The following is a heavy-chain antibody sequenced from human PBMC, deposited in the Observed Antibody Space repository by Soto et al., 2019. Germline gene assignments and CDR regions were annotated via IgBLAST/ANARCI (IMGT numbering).Heavy chain of an antibody. CDR1: GYTFTTYG. J-gene: IGHJ5*02. V-gene: IGHV1-18*01. CDR2: ISAYDGKT. Sequence: ASVKVSCKTSGYTFTTYGINWVRQAPRQGLELMGWISAYDGKTTYAEKFQGRVTLTTDTSTSTAYMELRSLRSDDTAIYYCARDPHEFWTSYWFDPWGQGTPVTVSS. D-gene: IGHD3-3*01. CDR3: ARDPHEFWTSYWFDP.